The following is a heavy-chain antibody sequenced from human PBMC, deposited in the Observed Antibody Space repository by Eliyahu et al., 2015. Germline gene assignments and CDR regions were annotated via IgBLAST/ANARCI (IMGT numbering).Heavy chain of an antibody. CDR2: ISWDGGST. CDR1: GFTFDDYA. D-gene: IGHD1-26*01. J-gene: IGHJ4*02. CDR3: AKDIRGIVGATGHGGLDY. Sequence: EVQLVESGGVVVQPGGSLRLSCAASGFTFDDYAMHWVRQAPGKGLEWVSLISWDGGSTYYADSVKGRFTISRDNSKNSLYLQMNSLRAEDTALYYCAKDIRGIVGATGHGGLDYWGQGTLVTVSS. V-gene: IGHV3-43D*03.